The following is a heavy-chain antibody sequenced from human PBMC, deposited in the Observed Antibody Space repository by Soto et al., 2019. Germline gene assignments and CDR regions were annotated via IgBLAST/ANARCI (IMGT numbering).Heavy chain of an antibody. V-gene: IGHV4-34*01. CDR3: AKARIVARYYYYGMDV. D-gene: IGHD5-12*01. Sequence: PSETLSLTCAVYGGSFSGYYWSWIRQPPGKGLEWIGEINHSGSTNYNPSLKSRVTISVDTSKNQFSLKLSSVTAADTAVYYCAKARIVARYYYYGMDVWGQGTTVTAP. CDR2: INHSGST. J-gene: IGHJ6*02. CDR1: GGSFSGYY.